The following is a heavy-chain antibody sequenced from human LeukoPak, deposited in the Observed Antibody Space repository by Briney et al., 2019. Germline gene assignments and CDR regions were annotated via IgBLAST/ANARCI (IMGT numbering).Heavy chain of an antibody. Sequence: PGGSLRLSCAASGFTFSSYAMSWVRQAPGKGLEWVSAISGSGGSTYYADSVKGRFTISRDNSKNTLYLQMNSLRAEDTAVYYCAKERRDIRAVAGPFDYWGQGTLVTVSS. V-gene: IGHV3-23*01. D-gene: IGHD6-19*01. CDR3: AKERRDIRAVAGPFDY. J-gene: IGHJ4*02. CDR2: ISGSGGST. CDR1: GFTFSSYA.